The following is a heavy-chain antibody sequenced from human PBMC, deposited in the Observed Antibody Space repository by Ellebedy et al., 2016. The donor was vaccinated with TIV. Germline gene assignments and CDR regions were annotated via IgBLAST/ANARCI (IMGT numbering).Heavy chain of an antibody. CDR3: AADPAHIVVVPAAPRGNWFNP. CDR1: GFTFTSSA. Sequence: SVKVSCXASGFTFTSSAVQWVRQARGQRLEWIGWIVVGSGNTNYAQKFQERVTITRDMSTSTAYMELSSLRSEDTAVYYCAADPAHIVVVPAAPRGNWFNPWGQGTLVTVSS. D-gene: IGHD2-2*01. J-gene: IGHJ5*02. CDR2: IVVGSGNT. V-gene: IGHV1-58*01.